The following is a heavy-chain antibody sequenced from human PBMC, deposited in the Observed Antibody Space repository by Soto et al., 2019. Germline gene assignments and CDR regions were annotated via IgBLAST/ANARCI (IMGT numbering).Heavy chain of an antibody. J-gene: IGHJ3*02. V-gene: IGHV4-39*01. D-gene: IGHD3-22*01. CDR3: ARTFWDSSGYYEDAFDI. Sequence: PSETLSLTCTVSGGSISSSSYYWGWIRQPPGKGLEWIGSIYYSGSTYYNPSLKSRVTISVDTSKNQFSLKLSSVTAADTAVYYCARTFWDSSGYYEDAFDIWGQGTMVTVSS. CDR2: IYYSGST. CDR1: GGSISSSSYY.